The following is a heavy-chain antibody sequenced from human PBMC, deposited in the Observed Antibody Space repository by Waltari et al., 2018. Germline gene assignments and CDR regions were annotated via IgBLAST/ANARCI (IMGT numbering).Heavy chain of an antibody. D-gene: IGHD1-1*01. J-gene: IGHJ3*01. CDR1: GFTVSSTY. CDR2: NVPSAST. CDR3: ARATNWFLEAFDL. V-gene: IGHV3-53*01. Sequence: ELQVVESGGGLIQPGASLRLSCAASGFTVSSTYMAWVRQAPGEGPHWVTVNVPSASTSHADPVKVRFTIARDNSENTVHLQMKNLTAEDTALYYCARATNWFLEAFDLWGQGTRVAVSP.